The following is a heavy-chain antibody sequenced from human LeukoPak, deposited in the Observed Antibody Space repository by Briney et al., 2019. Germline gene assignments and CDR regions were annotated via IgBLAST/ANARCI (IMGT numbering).Heavy chain of an antibody. Sequence: GGSLRLSCVASGFTFSSRDWMTWVRQAPGKGLEWVANIKQDGSEKNYVDSVKGRFTISRDNAKNSVDLQMDSLKTEDTAVYYCTGNYYGSGSYADFDYWGQGTLVTVSS. J-gene: IGHJ4*02. CDR3: TGNYYGSGSYADFDY. CDR2: IKQDGSEK. CDR1: GFTFSSRDW. V-gene: IGHV3-7*03. D-gene: IGHD3-10*01.